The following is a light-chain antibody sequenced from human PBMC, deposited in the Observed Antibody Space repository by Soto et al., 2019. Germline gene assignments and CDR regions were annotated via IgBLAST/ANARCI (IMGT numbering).Light chain of an antibody. J-gene: IGKJ1*01. CDR1: QSVSSK. CDR2: AAS. V-gene: IGKV3-15*01. Sequence: EIVMTQSPATLSLSPGERATLSCRASQSVSSKLAWYQQKPGQAPRLLIYAASTRATGIPARFSGSGSGTEFTLTISSLQSEDFAVYYCQQYNNGPRTFGQGTKVDIK. CDR3: QQYNNGPRT.